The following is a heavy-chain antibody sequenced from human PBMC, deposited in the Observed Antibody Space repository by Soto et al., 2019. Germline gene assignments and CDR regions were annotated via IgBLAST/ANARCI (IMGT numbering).Heavy chain of an antibody. V-gene: IGHV3-66*01. Sequence: EVQLVESGGGLVQPGGSLRLSCAASGITVSSNYMSWVRQAPGKGLEWVSVIYSGGSTYYAGSVKGRFTISRDNSKNTIYLQMSSLRAEDTAVYYCARDFYYYGSGTMGGYFDYWGQGTLVTVSS. D-gene: IGHD3-10*01. CDR1: GITVSSNY. CDR2: IYSGGST. CDR3: ARDFYYYGSGTMGGYFDY. J-gene: IGHJ4*02.